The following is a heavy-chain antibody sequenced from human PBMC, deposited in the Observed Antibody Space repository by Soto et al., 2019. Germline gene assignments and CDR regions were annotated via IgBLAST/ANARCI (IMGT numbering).Heavy chain of an antibody. J-gene: IGHJ3*02. CDR1: GFTVSSNY. D-gene: IGHD3-22*01. CDR2: IYSGGST. CDR3: ARPYYYDTQTDDAFDI. Sequence: EVQLVETGGGLIQPGGSLRLSCAASGFTVSSNYMSWVRQAPGKGLEWVSVIYSGGSTYYADSVKGRFTISRDNSKNTLYLQMNSLRAEDTAVYYCARPYYYDTQTDDAFDIWGQGTMVTVSS. V-gene: IGHV3-53*02.